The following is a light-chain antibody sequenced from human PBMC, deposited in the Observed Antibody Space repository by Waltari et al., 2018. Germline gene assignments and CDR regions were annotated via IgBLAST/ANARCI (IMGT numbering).Light chain of an antibody. J-gene: IGLJ2*01. Sequence: YAPTQAPSASVTPGPTARLPCSGATLAHRQTHWYQQKSGQVPVLIISEDNKRPSGIPARFSGSAAGTMATLTISGAQVEDEADYYCYSMDSSGNLGIFGGGTKLTVL. CDR2: EDN. CDR1: TLAHRQ. CDR3: YSMDSSGNLGI. V-gene: IGLV3-10*01.